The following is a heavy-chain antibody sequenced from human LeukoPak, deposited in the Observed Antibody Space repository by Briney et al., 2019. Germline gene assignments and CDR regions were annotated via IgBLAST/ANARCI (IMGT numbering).Heavy chain of an antibody. Sequence: SETLSLTCAVYGGSFSGYYWSWIRQPPGKGLEWIGEINHSRSTNYNPSLKSRVTISVDTSKNQFSLKLSSVTAADTAVYYCARCRYDYVFDYWGQGTLDTVSS. J-gene: IGHJ4*02. CDR3: ARCRYDYVFDY. V-gene: IGHV4-34*01. D-gene: IGHD3-16*01. CDR1: GGSFSGYY. CDR2: INHSRST.